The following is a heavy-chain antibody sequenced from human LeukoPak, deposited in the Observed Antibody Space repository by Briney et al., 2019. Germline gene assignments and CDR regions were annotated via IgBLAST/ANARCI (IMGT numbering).Heavy chain of an antibody. J-gene: IGHJ3*02. Sequence: SETLSLTCTVSGGSISSYYWSWIRQPPGKGLEWIGYIYYSGSTNYNPSLKSRVTISVDTSKNQFSLKLSSVTAADTAVYYCARDPPTGLGRMGAFDIWGQGTMVTVSS. CDR1: GGSISSYY. CDR2: IYYSGST. CDR3: ARDPPTGLGRMGAFDI. D-gene: IGHD4-17*01. V-gene: IGHV4-59*12.